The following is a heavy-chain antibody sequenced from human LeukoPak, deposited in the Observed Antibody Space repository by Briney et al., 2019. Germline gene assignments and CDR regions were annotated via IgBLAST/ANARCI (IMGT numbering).Heavy chain of an antibody. CDR1: GFTLSNYG. V-gene: IGHV3-30*02. J-gene: IGHJ4*02. Sequence: GGSLRLSCAASGFTLSNYGMHWVRQAPGKGLGWVSFKRYDGSNEYYADSVKGRFTISRDNSKNRLYLQMNSLRAEDTAVYYCANGGSSYHYYFDYWGQGTLVTVSS. CDR3: ANGGSSYHYYFDY. D-gene: IGHD3-3*01. CDR2: KRYDGSNE.